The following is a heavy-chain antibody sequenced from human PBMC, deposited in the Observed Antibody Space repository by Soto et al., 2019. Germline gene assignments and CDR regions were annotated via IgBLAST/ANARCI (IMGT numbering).Heavy chain of an antibody. V-gene: IGHV1-18*01. D-gene: IGHD1-26*01. CDR3: ARGSYGDY. CDR1: GYTFTSYG. CDR2: ISAHNGNT. Sequence: QVHLVQSGAEVKKPGASVKVSCKCSGYTFTSYGITWVRQAPGQGLEWMGWISAHNGNTDYAQKLQGRVTVTRNTSTSTAYMGMRSVRSDDSAVYYCARGSYGDYWGKGALVTVPS. J-gene: IGHJ4*02.